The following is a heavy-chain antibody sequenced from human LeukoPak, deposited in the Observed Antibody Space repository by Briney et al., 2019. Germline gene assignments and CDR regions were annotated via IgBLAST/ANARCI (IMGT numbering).Heavy chain of an antibody. Sequence: GGSLRLSCAASGFTFSSYGMHWVRQAPGKGLEWVAVISYDGSNKYYADSVKGRFTISRDNSKNTLYLQMNSLRAEDTAVYYCASRGDDLWFDAFDIWGQGTMVTVSS. V-gene: IGHV3-30*03. CDR2: ISYDGSNK. CDR3: ASRGDDLWFDAFDI. J-gene: IGHJ3*02. D-gene: IGHD3-10*01. CDR1: GFTFSSYG.